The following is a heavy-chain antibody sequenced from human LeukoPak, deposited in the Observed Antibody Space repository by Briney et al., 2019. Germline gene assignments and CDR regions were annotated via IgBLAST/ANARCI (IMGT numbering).Heavy chain of an antibody. Sequence: PSETLSLTCTVSGGSISSYYWSWIRQPPGKGLEWIGYIHYTGSTNYNPSPKSRVTISVDTSKNQFSLKLSSVTAADTAIYYCARGGYYGSGNDFRFDPWGQGTLVTVSS. D-gene: IGHD3-10*01. CDR3: ARGGYYGSGNDFRFDP. CDR2: IHYTGST. CDR1: GGSISSYY. J-gene: IGHJ5*02. V-gene: IGHV4-59*01.